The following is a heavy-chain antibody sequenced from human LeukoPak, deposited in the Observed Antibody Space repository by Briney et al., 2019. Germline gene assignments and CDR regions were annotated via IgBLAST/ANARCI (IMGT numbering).Heavy chain of an antibody. J-gene: IGHJ4*02. CDR1: GSRFTSYW. CDR2: IYPGDSDT. D-gene: IGHD5-18*01. Sequence: GASLKISCKGSGSRFTSYWIGWVRQMPGKGLEWMGIIYPGDSDTRYSPSFQGQVTISADKSISTAYLQWSSLKASDTAMYYCARHEDSYGPMSPDYWGQGTLVTVSS. V-gene: IGHV5-51*01. CDR3: ARHEDSYGPMSPDY.